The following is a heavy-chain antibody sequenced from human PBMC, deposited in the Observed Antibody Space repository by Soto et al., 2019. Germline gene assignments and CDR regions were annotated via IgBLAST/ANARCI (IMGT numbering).Heavy chain of an antibody. V-gene: IGHV3-30-3*01. CDR2: ISYDGSNK. CDR1: GFTFSSYA. J-gene: IGHJ6*02. CDR3: ARVRETIAVAGYYGMDV. D-gene: IGHD6-19*01. Sequence: GGSLRLSCAASGFTFSSYAMHWVRQAPGKGLEWVAVISYDGSNKYYVDSVKGRFTISRDNSKNTLYLQMNSLRAEDTAVYYCARVRETIAVAGYYGMDVWGQGTTVTVSS.